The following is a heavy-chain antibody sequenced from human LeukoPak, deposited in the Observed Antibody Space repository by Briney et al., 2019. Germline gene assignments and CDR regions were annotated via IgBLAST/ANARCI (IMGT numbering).Heavy chain of an antibody. CDR1: GYTFTGYY. V-gene: IGHV1-2*02. CDR3: ARAYDSSGYLFFDY. Sequence: AVNVSCKASGYTFTGYYMHWVRQAPGQGLEWMGWINPNSGGTNYAQKFQGRVTMTRDTSISTAYMELSRLRSDDTAVYYCARAYDSSGYLFFDYWGQGTLVTVSS. J-gene: IGHJ4*02. D-gene: IGHD3-22*01. CDR2: INPNSGGT.